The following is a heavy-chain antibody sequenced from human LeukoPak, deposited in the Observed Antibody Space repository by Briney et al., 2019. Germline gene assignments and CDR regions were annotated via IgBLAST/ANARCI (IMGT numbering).Heavy chain of an antibody. D-gene: IGHD2-21*02. CDR2: IIPIFGTA. V-gene: IGHV1-69*06. J-gene: IGHJ4*02. Sequence: GASVKVSCKASGGTFSSYAISWVRQAPGQGLEWMGGIIPIFGTANYAQKFQGRVTITADKSTSTAYMELSSRRSEDTAVYYCARETAYCGGGDCYAYFDYWGQGTLVTVSS. CDR3: ARETAYCGGGDCYAYFDY. CDR1: GGTFSSYA.